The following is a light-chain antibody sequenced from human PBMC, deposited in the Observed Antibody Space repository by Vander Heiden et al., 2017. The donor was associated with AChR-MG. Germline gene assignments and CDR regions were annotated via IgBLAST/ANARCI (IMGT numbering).Light chain of an antibody. J-gene: IGKJ5*01. Sequence: DIQLTQSPSFLSASVGDRVTITCRASQGISSYLAWYQQKPGKAPNLLIYAASTLQSGVPSRFSGSGSGTEFTLTISSLQPEDIASYYCQQLNSYPITFGQRTRLEIK. CDR3: QQLNSYPIT. CDR2: AAS. V-gene: IGKV1-9*01. CDR1: QGISSY.